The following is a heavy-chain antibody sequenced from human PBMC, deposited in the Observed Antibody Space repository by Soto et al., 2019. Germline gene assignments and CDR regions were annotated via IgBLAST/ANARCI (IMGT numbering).Heavy chain of an antibody. CDR2: ISAYNGNT. J-gene: IGHJ4*02. V-gene: IGHV1-18*01. CDR1: XXXXXXXX. D-gene: IGHD2-2*01. Sequence: QVQLVQSGAEVKKPGASVKVXCXXXXXXXXXXXXXWVRQAPGQGLEWMGWISAYNGNTNYAQKXXXXXXXXXXXXXXXXXXXXXXXXXXXXXXXXCAREDPPSLNWGQGTLVTVSS. CDR3: AREDPPSLN.